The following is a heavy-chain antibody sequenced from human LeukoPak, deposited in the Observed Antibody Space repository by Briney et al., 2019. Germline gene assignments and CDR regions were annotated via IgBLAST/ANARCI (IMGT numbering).Heavy chain of an antibody. CDR1: GFTFDDYA. Sequence: GGSLRLSCAASGFTFDDYAMHWARQAPGKGLEWVSLISWDGGSTYYADSVKGRFTISRDSSKNSLYLQMNSLRAEDTALYYCAKDSGGDDFWSGYYLDYWGQGTLVTVSS. J-gene: IGHJ4*02. CDR2: ISWDGGST. CDR3: AKDSGGDDFWSGYYLDY. V-gene: IGHV3-43D*04. D-gene: IGHD3-3*01.